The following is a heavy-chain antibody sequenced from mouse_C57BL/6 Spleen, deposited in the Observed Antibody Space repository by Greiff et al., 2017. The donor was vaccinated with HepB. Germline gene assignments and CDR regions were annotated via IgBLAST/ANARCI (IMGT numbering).Heavy chain of an antibody. CDR2: ISYSGST. J-gene: IGHJ2*01. CDR3: ARAYYGSYYFDY. Sequence: DVHLVESGPGMVKPSQSLSLTCTVTGYSITSGYDWHWIRHFPGNKLEWMGYISYSGSTNYNPSLKSRISITHDTSKNHFFLKLNSVTTEDTATCYCARAYYGSYYFDYWGQGTTLTVSS. D-gene: IGHD1-1*01. CDR1: GYSITSGYD. V-gene: IGHV3-1*01.